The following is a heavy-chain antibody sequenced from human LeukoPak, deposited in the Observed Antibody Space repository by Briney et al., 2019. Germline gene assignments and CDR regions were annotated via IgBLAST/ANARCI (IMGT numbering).Heavy chain of an antibody. J-gene: IGHJ4*02. D-gene: IGHD3-22*01. CDR1: GGSISSSSYY. V-gene: IGHV4-39*07. CDR2: IYYSGST. Sequence: SETLSLTCTVSGGSISSSSYYWGWIRQPPGKGLEWIGSIYYSGSTYYNPSLKSRVTISVDTSKNQFSLKLSSVTAADTAVYYCARYGITTLFDYWGQGTLVTVSS. CDR3: ARYGITTLFDY.